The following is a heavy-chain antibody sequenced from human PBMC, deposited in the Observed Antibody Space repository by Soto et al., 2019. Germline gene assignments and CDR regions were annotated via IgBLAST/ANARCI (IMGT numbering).Heavy chain of an antibody. Sequence: EVQLVESGGGLVQPGGSLRLSCAASGFTFSGYWMHWVRQPPGKGLVWVSRLNGDGSSTTYADSVKGRFTISRDNAKNTLYLQMNSLRAEDTAVYYCARGGSITSRGFDYWGQGALVTVSS. CDR3: ARGGSITSRGFDY. J-gene: IGHJ4*02. D-gene: IGHD6-6*01. V-gene: IGHV3-74*01. CDR1: GFTFSGYW. CDR2: LNGDGSST.